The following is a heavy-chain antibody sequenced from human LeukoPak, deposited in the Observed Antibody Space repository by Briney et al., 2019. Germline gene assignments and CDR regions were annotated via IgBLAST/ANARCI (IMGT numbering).Heavy chain of an antibody. CDR3: GRDSAVGRTYYDFWTDYYGGDY. Sequence: ASLKVSCKASGYTFTSYYMHWVRPAPGQGLEWMGIINPSGGSPSYGQKFQGRLTMTRDTSTTTVFMELSSLRYEDTAVYYCGRDSAVGRTYYDFWTDYYGGDYWGQGTLVTVSS. D-gene: IGHD3-3*01. V-gene: IGHV1-46*01. J-gene: IGHJ4*02. CDR1: GYTFTSYY. CDR2: INPSGGSP.